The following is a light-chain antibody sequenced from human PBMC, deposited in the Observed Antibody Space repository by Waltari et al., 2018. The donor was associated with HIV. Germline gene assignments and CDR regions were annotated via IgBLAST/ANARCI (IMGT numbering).Light chain of an antibody. CDR1: ASHFGIDF. CDR2: DNT. J-gene: IGLJ3*02. CDR3: GTWDNRLSVGV. V-gene: IGLV1-51*01. Sequence: QSVFTQPPSMSAAPGQRVTISCSGSASHFGIDFVSWYQHVPGTVPKLLIYDNTKRPSGISDRFSGSKSGTSATLAITGLQTGDEAVYYCGTWDNRLSVGVFGGGTRLTVL.